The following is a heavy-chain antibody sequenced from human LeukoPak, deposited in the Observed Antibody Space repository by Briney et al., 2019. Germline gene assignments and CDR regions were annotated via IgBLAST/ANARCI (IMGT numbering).Heavy chain of an antibody. Sequence: RRASVKVSCKASGGTFSSYAISWVRQAPGQGLEWMGGIIPIFGTANYAQKFRGRVTITADESTSTAYMDLKSLRSEDTAVYYCATSRPAFDYWGQGTLVTVSS. CDR2: IIPIFGTA. V-gene: IGHV1-69*13. CDR3: ATSRPAFDY. J-gene: IGHJ4*02. CDR1: GGTFSSYA.